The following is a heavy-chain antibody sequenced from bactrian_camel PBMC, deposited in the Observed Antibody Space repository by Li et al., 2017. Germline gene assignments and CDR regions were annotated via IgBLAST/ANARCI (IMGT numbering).Heavy chain of an antibody. CDR3: ASRWRSWGCTIRHQDYTS. CDR1: GFTFSSYW. J-gene: IGHJ6*01. Sequence: HVQLVESGGGLVQPGGSLRLSCAASGFTFSSYWMGWVRQAPGKGLEWVSGIVREAGDVTYYADSVKGRFAISQDNAKNTLYLQMNSLQPEDTATYFCASRWRSWGCTIRHQDYTSWGQGTQVTDS. CDR2: IVREAGDVT. D-gene: IGHD2*01. V-gene: IGHV3S6*01.